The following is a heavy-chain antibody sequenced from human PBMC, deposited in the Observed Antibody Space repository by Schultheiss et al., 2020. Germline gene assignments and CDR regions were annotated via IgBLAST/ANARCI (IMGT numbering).Heavy chain of an antibody. Sequence: GGSLRLSCAASGFTFSGSAMHWVRQASGKGLEWVGRIRSKANSYATAYAASVKGRFTISRDDSKNTAYLQMNSLKTEDTAVYYCMVARYSSSWAWGQGTLVTGS. V-gene: IGHV3-73*01. D-gene: IGHD6-13*01. CDR2: IRSKANSYAT. CDR1: GFTFSGSA. CDR3: MVARYSSSWA. J-gene: IGHJ5*02.